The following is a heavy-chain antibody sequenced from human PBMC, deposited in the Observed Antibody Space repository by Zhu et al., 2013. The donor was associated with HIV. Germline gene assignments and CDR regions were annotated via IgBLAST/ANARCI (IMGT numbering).Heavy chain of an antibody. J-gene: IGHJ1*01. D-gene: IGHD1-26*01. CDR2: INPSGGTT. CDR1: GYTFTSYY. Sequence: QVQLVQSGAEVKKPGASVKVSCKASGYTFTSYYMEWVRQAPGQGLEWMGIINPSGGTTSYAQKFQGRVTLTRDTSTSTDYMELSSLRSEDTAVYYCARRNGGRGYFHHWGQGTLVTVSS. V-gene: IGHV1-46*01. CDR3: ARRNGGRGYFHH.